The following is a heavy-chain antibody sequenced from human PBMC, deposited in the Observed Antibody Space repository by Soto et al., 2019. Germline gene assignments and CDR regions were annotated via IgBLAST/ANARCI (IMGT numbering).Heavy chain of an antibody. CDR2: IYSGGST. V-gene: IGHV3-66*01. Sequence: VQLVESGGGLVQPEGSLRLSCAASGFTVSSNYMSWVRQAPGKGLEWGSVIYSGGSTYSADSVKGRFTISRDNSTNTLYLQMNSLRAEDTAVYYCASIQWGSSSHIDYWGQGTLVSVSS. CDR3: ASIQWGSSSHIDY. D-gene: IGHD6-13*01. J-gene: IGHJ4*02. CDR1: GFTVSSNY.